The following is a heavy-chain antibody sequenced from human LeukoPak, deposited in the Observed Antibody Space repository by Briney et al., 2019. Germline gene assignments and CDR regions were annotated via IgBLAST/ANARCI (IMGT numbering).Heavy chain of an antibody. D-gene: IGHD3-10*01. Sequence: KSSETLSLTCTVSGGSISSYYWSWIRQPPGKGLEWIGYIYYSGSTNYNPSLKSRVTISVDTSKNQFSLKLSSVTAADTAGYYCSRIPCWYGELDYWGQGTLVTVSS. CDR1: GGSISSYY. CDR3: SRIPCWYGELDY. CDR2: IYYSGST. V-gene: IGHV4-59*01. J-gene: IGHJ4*02.